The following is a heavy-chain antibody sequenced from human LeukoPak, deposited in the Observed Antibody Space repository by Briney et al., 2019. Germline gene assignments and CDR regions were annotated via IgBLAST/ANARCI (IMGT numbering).Heavy chain of an antibody. V-gene: IGHV3-23*01. CDR3: AKHSWWSGYFYFLPFDY. CDR2: INYSGDST. CDR1: EFTLSTYG. Sequence: GGSLRLSCAASEFTLSTYGMSWVRQAPGKGLEWVSGINYSGDSTYYADSVKGRFTISRDNSKNTLYLQMNSLRVEDTAVYYCAKHSWWSGYFYFLPFDYWGQGTLVTVSS. J-gene: IGHJ4*02. D-gene: IGHD3-3*01.